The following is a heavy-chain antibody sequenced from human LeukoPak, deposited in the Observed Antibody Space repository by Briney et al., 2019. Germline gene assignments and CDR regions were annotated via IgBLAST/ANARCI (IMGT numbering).Heavy chain of an antibody. Sequence: GASVKVSCEASGYTFTGYYMHWVRQAPGQGLEWMGWINPNNGGTNYAQKFQGRVTMTRDTSISTAYMELSRLRSDDTAVYYCARDHGGYVIDYWGQGTLVTVSS. CDR2: INPNNGGT. CDR1: GYTFTGYY. D-gene: IGHD3-22*01. V-gene: IGHV1-2*02. CDR3: ARDHGGYVIDY. J-gene: IGHJ4*02.